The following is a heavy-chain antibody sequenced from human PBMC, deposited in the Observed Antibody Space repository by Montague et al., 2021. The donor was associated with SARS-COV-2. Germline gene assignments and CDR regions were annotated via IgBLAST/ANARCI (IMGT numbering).Heavy chain of an antibody. Sequence: TLSLTCTVSGGSISSGGYYWSWIRQHPGKGLEWIGYIYYSGSTYYNPSLKSRVTISVDTSKNQSSLKLSSVTAADTAVYYCARLGRQQLVRLSGMDVWGQGTTVTVSS. V-gene: IGHV4-31*03. D-gene: IGHD6-13*01. CDR1: GGSISSGGYY. J-gene: IGHJ6*02. CDR3: ARLGRQQLVRLSGMDV. CDR2: IYYSGST.